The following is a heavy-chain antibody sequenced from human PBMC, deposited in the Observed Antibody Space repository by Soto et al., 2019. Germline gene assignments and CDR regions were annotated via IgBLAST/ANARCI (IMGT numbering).Heavy chain of an antibody. CDR1: GLSVSDNY. CDR3: VSRIPSWVFDY. V-gene: IGHV3-53*01. CDR2: MYAGGDT. D-gene: IGHD2-21*01. Sequence: PGGSLRLSCGASGLSVSDNYMGWVRQAPGRGLEWVSAMYAGGDTHYADSVKGRFTISRDKSENTLYLQMNSRRDEDTGVYFCVSRIPSWVFDYWGLGTLVTVSS. J-gene: IGHJ4*01.